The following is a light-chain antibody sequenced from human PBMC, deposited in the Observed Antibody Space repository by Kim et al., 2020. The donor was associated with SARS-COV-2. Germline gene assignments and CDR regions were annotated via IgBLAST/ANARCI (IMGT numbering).Light chain of an antibody. CDR3: SSYTSSSTWV. V-gene: IGLV2-14*04. J-gene: IGLJ3*02. CDR2: DVS. Sequence: GQSLTISCTGTSSDVGGYNYVSWYQQHPGKAPKLMIYDVSKRPSGVSNRFSGSKSGNTASLTISGLQAEDEADYYCSSYTSSSTWVFGGGTKVTVL. CDR1: SSDVGGYNY.